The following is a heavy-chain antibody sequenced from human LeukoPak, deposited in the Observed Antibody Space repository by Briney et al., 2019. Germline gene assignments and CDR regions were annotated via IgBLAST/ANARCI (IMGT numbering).Heavy chain of an antibody. J-gene: IGHJ6*04. CDR3: AELGITMIGGV. V-gene: IGHV3-7*01. D-gene: IGHD3-10*02. Sequence: GGSLRLSCAASGLTFSSYWMSWVRQAPGKGLEWVANIKPDGSEKYYADSVKGRFTISRDNAKNSLYLQMNSLRAEDTAVYYCAELGITMIGGVWGKGTTVTISS. CDR1: GLTFSSYW. CDR2: IKPDGSEK.